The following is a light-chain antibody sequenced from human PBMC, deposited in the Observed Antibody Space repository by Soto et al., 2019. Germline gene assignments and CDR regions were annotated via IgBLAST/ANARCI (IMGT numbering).Light chain of an antibody. CDR3: SSYTGRSTVI. CDR1: SSDVGGYNY. V-gene: IGLV2-14*01. Sequence: QSALTQPASVSGSPGQSITISCTGTSSDVGGYNYVSWYQQHPGKAPKLMISEVSNRPSGTSDRFSGSKSGNTASLTISGLQAEDEADYYCSSYTGRSTVIFGGGTQLTVL. CDR2: EVS. J-gene: IGLJ2*01.